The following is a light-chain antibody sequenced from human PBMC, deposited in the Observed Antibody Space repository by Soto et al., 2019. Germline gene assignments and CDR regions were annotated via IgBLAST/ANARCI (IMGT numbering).Light chain of an antibody. CDR2: GAS. CDR1: QSVSRNY. J-gene: IGKJ1*01. CDR3: QQYNNWPS. V-gene: IGKV3-15*01. Sequence: EIVLTQSPGTLSLSPGERATLSCRASQSVSRNYLAWYQRKPGQAPTLLIYGASTRATDIPARFSGSGSETEFTLTIRSLQSEDFAVYFCQQYNNWPSFGQGTKVDIK.